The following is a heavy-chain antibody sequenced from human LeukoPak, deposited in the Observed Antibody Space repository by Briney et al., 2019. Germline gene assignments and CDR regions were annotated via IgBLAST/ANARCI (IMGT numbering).Heavy chain of an antibody. Sequence: GGSLRLSCAASGFTVSSNYMSWVRQAPGKGLEWVSVIYSGGSTYYADSVKGRFTTSRDNSKNTLYLQMNSLRAEDTAVYYCARDRTYYYDSSGYFDYWGQGTLVTVSS. D-gene: IGHD3-22*01. J-gene: IGHJ4*02. CDR1: GFTVSSNY. V-gene: IGHV3-66*02. CDR3: ARDRTYYYDSSGYFDY. CDR2: IYSGGST.